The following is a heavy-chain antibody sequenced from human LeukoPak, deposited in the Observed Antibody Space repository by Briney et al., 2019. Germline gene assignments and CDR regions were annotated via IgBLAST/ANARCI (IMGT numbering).Heavy chain of an antibody. J-gene: IGHJ4*02. CDR2: ISGSGGST. CDR3: AKDLEGYYDS. V-gene: IGHV3-23*01. Sequence: PGGSLRLSCVVSGFTFSSYPMSWVRQAPGKGLEWVSAISGSGGSTYYADSVKGRFTISRDNSKNTLYLQMNSLRAEDTAVYYCAKDLEGYYDSWGQGTLVTVSS. D-gene: IGHD3-22*01. CDR1: GFTFSSYP.